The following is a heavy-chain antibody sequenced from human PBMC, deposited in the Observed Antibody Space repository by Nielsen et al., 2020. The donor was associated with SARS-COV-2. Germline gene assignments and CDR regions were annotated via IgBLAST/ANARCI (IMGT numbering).Heavy chain of an antibody. CDR2: ISSSSSYI. V-gene: IGHV3-21*01. Sequence: GGSLRLSCAASGFTFSSYSMNWVRQAPGKGLEWVSSISSSSSYIYYADSVKGRFTISRDNAKNSLYLQMNSLRAEDTAVYYCARDSFVAYYDFWSGYHDFDYWGQGTLVTVSS. J-gene: IGHJ4*02. CDR1: GFTFSSYS. CDR3: ARDSFVAYYDFWSGYHDFDY. D-gene: IGHD3-3*01.